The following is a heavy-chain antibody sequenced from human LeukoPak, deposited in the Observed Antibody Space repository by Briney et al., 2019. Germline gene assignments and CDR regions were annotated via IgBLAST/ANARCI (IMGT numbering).Heavy chain of an antibody. CDR3: TRAVAAADFSPGY. J-gene: IGHJ4*02. D-gene: IGHD6-13*01. V-gene: IGHV3-21*01. CDR1: GFTFDDYA. Sequence: PGGSLRLSCAASGFTFDDYAMHWVRQAPGKGLEWVSCISSSSSYIYYADSVKGRFTISRDNAKNSVYLQMNSLRAEDTAVYYCTRAVAAADFSPGYWGQGTLVTVSS. CDR2: ISSSSSYI.